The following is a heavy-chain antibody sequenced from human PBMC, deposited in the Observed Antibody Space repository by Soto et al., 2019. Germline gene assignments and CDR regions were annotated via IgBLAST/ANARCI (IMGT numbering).Heavy chain of an antibody. CDR3: ARVGEQLWLGPHVNYFDY. D-gene: IGHD5-18*01. CDR1: GYTFTNYG. V-gene: IGHV1-18*01. J-gene: IGHJ4*02. Sequence: ASVKVSCKASGYTFTNYGSTWVRQAPGQRLEWMGWISAYNGNTNYAQKLQGRVTMTTDTSTSTAYMELRSLRSDDTAVYYCARVGEQLWLGPHVNYFDYWGQGTLVTVSS. CDR2: ISAYNGNT.